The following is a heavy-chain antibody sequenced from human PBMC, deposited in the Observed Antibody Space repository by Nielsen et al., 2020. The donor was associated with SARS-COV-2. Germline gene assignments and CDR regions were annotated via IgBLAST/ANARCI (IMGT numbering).Heavy chain of an antibody. D-gene: IGHD4-17*01. V-gene: IGHV1-46*01. CDR3: AVGNDDYGDYVGWFDP. J-gene: IGHJ5*02. CDR2: INPSGGNT. CDR1: GYTFTSYY. Sequence: ASVKVSCKASGYTFTSYYMHWVRQAPGQGLEWMGIINPSGGNTNYAQKLQGRVTMTTDTSTSTAYMELRSLRSDDTAVYYCAVGNDDYGDYVGWFDPWGQGTLVTVSS.